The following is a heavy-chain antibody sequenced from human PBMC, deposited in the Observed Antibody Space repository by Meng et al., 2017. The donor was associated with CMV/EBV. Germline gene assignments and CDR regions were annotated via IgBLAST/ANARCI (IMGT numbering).Heavy chain of an antibody. CDR1: GYTFSSYG. J-gene: IGHJ4*02. Sequence: QVQLVQSGAGMKKPGASVKVSCKASGYTFSSYGISWVRQAPGQGLEWMGWISGYNGQTKYAQKFQGRVTMTTDTPTSTAYMELRSLRSDDTAVYYCARAPIFSGGDCSHWGQGTLVTVSS. CDR3: ARAPIFSGGDCSH. D-gene: IGHD2-21*02. V-gene: IGHV1-18*01. CDR2: ISGYNGQT.